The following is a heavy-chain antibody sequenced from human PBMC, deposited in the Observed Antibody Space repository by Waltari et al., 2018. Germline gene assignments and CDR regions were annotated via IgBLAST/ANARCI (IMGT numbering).Heavy chain of an antibody. CDR2: IYPGDSDT. CDR3: ARLILTGEGLTLNWFDP. CDR1: GYGFDSYW. V-gene: IGHV5-51*01. D-gene: IGHD3-9*01. Sequence: EVQLVQSGPEVKKPGESLRISCRDSGYGFDSYWIAWMGQMPGKGLEWMGHIYPGDSDTRYNPSFQGQVTISADKSVSTVYLQWSSLKASDSAMYFCARLILTGEGLTLNWFDPWGQGTLVTVSS. J-gene: IGHJ5*02.